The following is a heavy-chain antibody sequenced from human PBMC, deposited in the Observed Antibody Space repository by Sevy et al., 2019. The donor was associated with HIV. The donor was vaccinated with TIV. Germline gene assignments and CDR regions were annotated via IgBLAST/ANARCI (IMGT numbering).Heavy chain of an antibody. CDR3: ARDDCGSLSCHGSLLY. V-gene: IGHV1-18*01. CDR1: GYTFTSYG. D-gene: IGHD2-2*01. J-gene: IGHJ4*02. Sequence: ASVKVSCKASGYTFTSYGISWVRQAPGQGLEWLGWISTLNVNTNNAQKFQGRVTMTTDTSTGTASMELRSLRSDDTAVYYCARDDCGSLSCHGSLLYWGQGTLVTVSS. CDR2: ISTLNVNT.